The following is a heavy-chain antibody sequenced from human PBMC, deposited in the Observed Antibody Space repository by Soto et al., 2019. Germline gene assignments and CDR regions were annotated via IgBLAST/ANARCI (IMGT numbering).Heavy chain of an antibody. D-gene: IGHD5-12*01. Sequence: QVQLVESGGGVVQPGRSLRLSCAASGFTFSSYAMHWVRQAPGKGLEWVAVISYDGSNKYYADAVKGRFTISRDNSKNTLSLQMNSLRAEDTAVYYCARVQEAGPVGFPFRLRRYYYGMDVWGQGTTVTVSS. CDR2: ISYDGSNK. CDR1: GFTFSSYA. CDR3: ARVQEAGPVGFPFRLRRYYYGMDV. J-gene: IGHJ6*02. V-gene: IGHV3-30-3*01.